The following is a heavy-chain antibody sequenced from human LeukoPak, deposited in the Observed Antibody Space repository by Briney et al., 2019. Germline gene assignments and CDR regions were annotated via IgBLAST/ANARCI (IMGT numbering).Heavy chain of an antibody. Sequence: SETLSLTCTVPGGSISSSSYYWGWIRQPPGKGLEWIGSIYYSGSTYYNPSLKSRVTISVDTSKNQFSLKLSSVTAADTAVYYCASADSSGYYYFDYWGQGTLVTVSS. CDR3: ASADSSGYYYFDY. CDR1: GGSISSSSYY. V-gene: IGHV4-39*01. CDR2: IYYSGST. D-gene: IGHD3-22*01. J-gene: IGHJ4*02.